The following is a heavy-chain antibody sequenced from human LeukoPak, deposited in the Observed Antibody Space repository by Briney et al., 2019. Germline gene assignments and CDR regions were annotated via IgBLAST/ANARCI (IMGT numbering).Heavy chain of an antibody. D-gene: IGHD2-2*01. J-gene: IGHJ5*02. CDR3: ARGGFTVAAMPAFDP. Sequence: ASVKVSCKASGYTFTGYYIHWVRQAPGQGLEWMGWTNPDSGGASYAQKFQGRVTMTRDTSISTVYMELSRLRSDDTAVYYCARGGFTVAAMPAFDPWGQGTLVTVSS. V-gene: IGHV1-2*02. CDR2: TNPDSGGA. CDR1: GYTFTGYY.